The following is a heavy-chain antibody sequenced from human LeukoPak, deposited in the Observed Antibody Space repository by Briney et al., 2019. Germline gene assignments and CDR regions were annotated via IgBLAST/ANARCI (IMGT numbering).Heavy chain of an antibody. V-gene: IGHV3-43*02. D-gene: IGHD2-2*02. CDR1: GFTFDDYA. CDR3: AKADSTTWYNNYVDG. J-gene: IGHJ4*02. CDR2: ISGDGGST. Sequence: PGGSLRLSCAASGFTFDDYAMHWVRQAPGKGLEWVSLISGDGGSTYYADSVKGRFTISRANSKNTLYLQMNSLRAEDTAVYYCAKADSTTWYNNYVDGWGQVALVTVSS.